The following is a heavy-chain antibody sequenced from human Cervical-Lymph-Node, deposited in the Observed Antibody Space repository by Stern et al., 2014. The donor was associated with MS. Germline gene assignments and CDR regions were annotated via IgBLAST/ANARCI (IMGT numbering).Heavy chain of an antibody. CDR3: ARDVTTMDV. V-gene: IGHV7-4-1*02. J-gene: IGHJ6*02. D-gene: IGHD1-14*01. CDR1: GYTFTNYA. CDR2: INTNTGNP. Sequence: VQLLQSGSELKKPGASVNVSCKASGYTFTNYAINWVRQAPGQGLEWMGWINTNTGNPTYAQGFTGRFVLSLDTSVSTAHLQINGLQAEDTAVYYCARDVTTMDVWGQGTTVTVSS.